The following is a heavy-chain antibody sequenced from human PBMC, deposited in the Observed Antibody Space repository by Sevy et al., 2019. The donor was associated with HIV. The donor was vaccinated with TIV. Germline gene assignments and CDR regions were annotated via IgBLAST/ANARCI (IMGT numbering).Heavy chain of an antibody. CDR3: ARGRYCSGGSCLYYFDY. J-gene: IGHJ4*02. Sequence: SETLSLTCAVSGGSISSGGYSWSWIRQPPGKGLEWIGYIYHSGSTYYNPSLKSRVTISVARSKNQFSLKLSSVTAAATAVYYCARGRYCSGGSCLYYFDYWGQGTLVTVSS. CDR1: GGSISSGGYS. CDR2: IYHSGST. D-gene: IGHD2-15*01. V-gene: IGHV4-30-2*01.